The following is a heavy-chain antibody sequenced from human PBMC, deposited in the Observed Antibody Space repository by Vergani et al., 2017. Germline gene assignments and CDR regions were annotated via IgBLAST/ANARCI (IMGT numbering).Heavy chain of an antibody. Sequence: QVQLVQSGAEVKKPGASVKVSCKASGYTFTSYYMHWVRQAPGQGLEWMGIINPSGGSTSYAQKFQGRVTMTRDTSTSTVYMELSSLRSEDTAVYYCANTGSTSYDYIWGSYLPEWGQGTLVTVSS. V-gene: IGHV1-46*01. J-gene: IGHJ4*02. CDR3: ANTGSTSYDYIWGSYLPE. CDR2: INPSGGST. CDR1: GYTFTSYY. D-gene: IGHD3-16*02.